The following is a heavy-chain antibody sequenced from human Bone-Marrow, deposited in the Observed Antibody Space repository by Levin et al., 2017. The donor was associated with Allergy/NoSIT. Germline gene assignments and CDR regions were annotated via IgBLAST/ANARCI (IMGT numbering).Heavy chain of an antibody. CDR3: AGELATADAFDM. D-gene: IGHD5-12*01. V-gene: IGHV4-30-4*01. Sequence: SETLSLTCTVSGGSISSGDYYWTWIRQSPGKDLEWLGYIYHSGNTYYNPALKSRVTISIDTSKNQFSLKLASVTAADPAVYYCAGELATADAFDMWGRGTMVSVSS. CDR1: GGSISSGDYY. J-gene: IGHJ3*02. CDR2: IYHSGNT.